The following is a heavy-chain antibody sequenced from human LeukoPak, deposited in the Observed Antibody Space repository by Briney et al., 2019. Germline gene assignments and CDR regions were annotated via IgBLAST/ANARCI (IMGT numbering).Heavy chain of an antibody. D-gene: IGHD2-21*01. CDR1: GYSFTSQD. J-gene: IGHJ5*02. CDR3: ARGKKFVASDVYWFDP. Sequence: GASVKVSCKTSGYSFTSQDMHWVRQAPGQSLEWMGCINPGNGDTKYSQEFQGRVTMTRDTSISIAYMELSSLRSEDTAVYYCARGKKFVASDVYWFDPWGQGTLVTVSS. V-gene: IGHV1-3*03. CDR2: INPGNGDT.